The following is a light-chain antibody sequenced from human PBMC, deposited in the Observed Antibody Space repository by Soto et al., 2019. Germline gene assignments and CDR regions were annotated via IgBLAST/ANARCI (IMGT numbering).Light chain of an antibody. V-gene: IGLV2-14*01. Sequence: QAVVTQPASVSGSPGQSISISCTGSSSDVGGYNHVSWYQQHPGKAPKLLIYEVSNRPSGVSSRFSGSKSANTASLTISGLQAEDEADYYCSSYTSTSTRVVFGGGTKVTVL. CDR1: SSDVGGYNH. CDR3: SSYTSTSTRVV. CDR2: EVS. J-gene: IGLJ2*01.